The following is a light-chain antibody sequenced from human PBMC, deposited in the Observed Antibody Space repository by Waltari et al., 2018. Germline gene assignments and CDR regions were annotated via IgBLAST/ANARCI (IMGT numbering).Light chain of an antibody. J-gene: IGLJ2*01. V-gene: IGLV2-11*01. CDR1: SRVVGGYDF. Sequence: QSALTQPRSVSGSPGQSATISCTGTSRVVGGYDFAPCSQHPQGKAPKIMICDVTKRPSGVPDRVSGSKSGNTASLTISWLQAEDEADYYCCSYAGSYTHVVFGGGTKLTVL. CDR3: CSYAGSYTHVV. CDR2: DVT.